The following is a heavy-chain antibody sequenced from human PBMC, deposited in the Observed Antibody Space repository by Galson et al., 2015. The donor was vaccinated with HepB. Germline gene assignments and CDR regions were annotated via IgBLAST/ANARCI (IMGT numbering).Heavy chain of an antibody. CDR2: IWYDGSNK. CDR3: ARDYSSGGGQFDY. J-gene: IGHJ4*02. Sequence: SLRLSCAASGFTFSSYGMHWVRQTPGKGLEWVAVIWYDGSNKYYADSVKGRFTISRDNSKKTLYLQMNSLRTEDTALYYCARDYSSGGGQFDYWGRGTLVTVSS. CDR1: GFTFSSYG. V-gene: IGHV3-33*01. D-gene: IGHD6-19*01.